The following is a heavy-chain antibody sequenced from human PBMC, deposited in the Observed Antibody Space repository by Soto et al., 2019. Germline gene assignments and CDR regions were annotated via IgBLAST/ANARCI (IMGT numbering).Heavy chain of an antibody. J-gene: IGHJ4*02. Sequence: SETLSLTCTVSGGSSSSSSYYWGWIRQPPGKGLEWIGSIYYSGSTYYNPSLKSRVTISVDTSKNQFSLKLSSVTAADTAVYYCARQPAYYDILTGPDYWGQGTLVTVSS. CDR1: GGSSSSSSYY. D-gene: IGHD3-9*01. CDR3: ARQPAYYDILTGPDY. CDR2: IYYSGST. V-gene: IGHV4-39*01.